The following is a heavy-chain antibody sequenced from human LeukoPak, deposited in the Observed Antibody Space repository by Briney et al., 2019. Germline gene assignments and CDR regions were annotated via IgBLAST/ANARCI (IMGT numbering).Heavy chain of an antibody. J-gene: IGHJ4*02. V-gene: IGHV3-48*04. CDR1: GFTFSSYS. CDR2: ISSSGSTK. CDR3: VRDRVFRDFDY. D-gene: IGHD3-10*01. Sequence: GGSLRLSCAASGFTFSSYSMNWVRQAPGKGLEWVSYISSSGSTKYYADSVKGRFTISRDNAKNSLYLQMNSLRAEDTAVYYCVRDRVFRDFDYWGQGTLVTVSS.